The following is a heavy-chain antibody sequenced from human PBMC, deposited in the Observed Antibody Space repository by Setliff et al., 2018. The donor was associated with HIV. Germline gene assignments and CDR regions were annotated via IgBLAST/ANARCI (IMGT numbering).Heavy chain of an antibody. Sequence: ASVKVSCKASGYTFTDYYIHWVRQAPGHGLEWVGRINPKSGVTSYAQNFRARVTMTRDTSSTTAYLELSTLRSDDTALYYCARDLIRITPHGDLPFWGQGTLVTVAS. CDR3: ARDLIRITPHGDLPF. D-gene: IGHD2-15*01. J-gene: IGHJ4*02. V-gene: IGHV1-2*06. CDR1: GYTFTDYY. CDR2: INPKSGVT.